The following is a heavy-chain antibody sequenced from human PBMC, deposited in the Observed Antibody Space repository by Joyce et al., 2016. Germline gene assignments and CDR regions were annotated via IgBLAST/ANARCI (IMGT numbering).Heavy chain of an antibody. V-gene: IGHV3-9*01. D-gene: IGHD6-19*01. J-gene: IGHJ6*02. CDR1: GFTFDDHA. Sequence: EVQLVESGGDLVRPGSSRDLSCVASGFTFDDHALHWVRQAPGMGLEWVAGLRWNNDDIAYADSVKGRFTISRDNDKNSLYLQMNSLRPEDTALYYCARGYTSGWLGYFGMDVWGQGTTVIVSS. CDR2: LRWNNDDI. CDR3: ARGYTSGWLGYFGMDV.